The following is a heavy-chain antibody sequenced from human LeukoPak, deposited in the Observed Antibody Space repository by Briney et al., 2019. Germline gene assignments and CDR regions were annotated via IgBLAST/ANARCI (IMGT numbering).Heavy chain of an antibody. D-gene: IGHD1-26*01. CDR2: ISTSSSYI. CDR3: ARATWDPNYYYYMDV. V-gene: IGHV3-21*01. Sequence: GGSLRLSCAASRFTFSSYVMKWVRQVPGKGLEWVSSISTSSSYIYYADSVKCRFTISRDNARNSLYLQMNSLRAEDTAVYYCARATWDPNYYYYMDVWGKGTTVTISS. J-gene: IGHJ6*03. CDR1: RFTFSSYV.